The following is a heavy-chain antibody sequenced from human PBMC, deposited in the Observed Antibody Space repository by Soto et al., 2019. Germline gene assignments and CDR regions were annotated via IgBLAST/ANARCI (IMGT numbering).Heavy chain of an antibody. CDR3: AKNQGVELVPLATVDWFDP. D-gene: IGHD1-26*01. Sequence: GGSLRLSCAASGFIFENFGMSWVRQAPGKGLEWISSISGCGFKKYHADSVKGRFTISRDNSKSTVYLELNNLSAEDTAVYHCAKNQGVELVPLATVDWFDPWGQGSVVTVSS. CDR2: ISGCGFKK. CDR1: GFIFENFG. J-gene: IGHJ5*02. V-gene: IGHV3-23*01.